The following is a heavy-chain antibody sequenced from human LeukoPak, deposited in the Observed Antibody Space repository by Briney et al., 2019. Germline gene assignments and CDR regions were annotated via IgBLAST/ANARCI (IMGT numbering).Heavy chain of an antibody. V-gene: IGHV3-48*03. Sequence: GGSLRLSCAASGFTFSSYEMNWVRQAPGKGLEWVSYISSSGSTIYYADSVKGRFTISRDNAKNSLYLQMNSLRAEDTAVYYCARVAAAAHPDYWGQGTLVTVSS. CDR2: ISSSGSTI. D-gene: IGHD6-13*01. J-gene: IGHJ4*02. CDR3: ARVAAAAHPDY. CDR1: GFTFSSYE.